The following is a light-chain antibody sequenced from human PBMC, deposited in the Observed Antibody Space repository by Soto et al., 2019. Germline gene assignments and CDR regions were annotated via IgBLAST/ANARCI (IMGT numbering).Light chain of an antibody. CDR2: GAS. V-gene: IGKV3-20*01. Sequence: EVGMTQSPGTLSMSPGERATLSCRTSLSVSSSSLSWYQHKPGQSPRLLIYGASNRAPGIPDRFRGSGSGTDFTLTISRLEPEDFAVYYCHQHGNSPFTFGPGTKVDVK. J-gene: IGKJ3*01. CDR1: LSVSSSS. CDR3: HQHGNSPFT.